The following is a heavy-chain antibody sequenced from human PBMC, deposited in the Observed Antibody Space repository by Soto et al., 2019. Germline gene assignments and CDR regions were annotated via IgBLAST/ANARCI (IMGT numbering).Heavy chain of an antibody. D-gene: IGHD2-2*02. CDR1: GGSISSSSYY. CDR3: ARLRIPAAIRGWFDP. J-gene: IGHJ5*02. Sequence: KASETLSLTCTVSGGSISSSSYYWGWIRQPPGKGLEWIGSIYYSGSTYYNPSLKSRVTISVDTSKNQFSLKLSSVTAADTAVYYCARLRIPAAIRGWFDPWGQGTLVTVSS. CDR2: IYYSGST. V-gene: IGHV4-39*01.